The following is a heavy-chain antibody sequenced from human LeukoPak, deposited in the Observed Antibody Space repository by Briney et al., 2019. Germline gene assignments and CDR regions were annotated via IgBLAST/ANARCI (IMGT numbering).Heavy chain of an antibody. Sequence: SETLSLTCAVYGDSFSGYYWSWIRQSPGTGLEWVGEVNDRGTTNYNPNLKSRVTISVVTSSNQFSLKLTSVTAADTAIYFCATRRGGPYPYYFDHWDQGALVTVSS. CDR1: GDSFSGYY. CDR3: ATRRGGPYPYYFDH. CDR2: VNDRGTT. D-gene: IGHD2-15*01. J-gene: IGHJ4*02. V-gene: IGHV4-34*01.